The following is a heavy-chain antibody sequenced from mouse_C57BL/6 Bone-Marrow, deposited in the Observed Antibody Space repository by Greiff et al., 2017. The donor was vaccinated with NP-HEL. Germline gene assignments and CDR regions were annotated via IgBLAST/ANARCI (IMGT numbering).Heavy chain of an antibody. CDR2: IDPSDSYT. CDR3: ARSLTGVFAY. Sequence: QVQLQQPGAELVKPGASVKLSCKASGYTFTSYWMQWVKQRPGQGLEWIGEIDPSDSYTNYNQKFKGKATLTVDTSSSTAYMQLSSLTSEDSAVYYCARSLTGVFAYWGQGTLVTVSA. CDR1: GYTFTSYW. V-gene: IGHV1-50*01. D-gene: IGHD4-1*01. J-gene: IGHJ3*01.